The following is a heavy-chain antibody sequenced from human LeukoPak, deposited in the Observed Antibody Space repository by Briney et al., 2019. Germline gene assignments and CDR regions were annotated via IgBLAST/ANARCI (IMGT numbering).Heavy chain of an antibody. CDR2: MNPNSGNT. J-gene: IGHJ6*02. Sequence: ASVKVSCKASGYTFTSYDINWVRQATGQGLEWMGWMNPNSGNTGYAQKFQGRVTMTRNTSISTAYMELSSLRSEDTAVYYCARLHSSYFLYGMDVWGQGTTVIVSS. V-gene: IGHV1-8*01. CDR1: GYTFTSYD. D-gene: IGHD6-6*01. CDR3: ARLHSSYFLYGMDV.